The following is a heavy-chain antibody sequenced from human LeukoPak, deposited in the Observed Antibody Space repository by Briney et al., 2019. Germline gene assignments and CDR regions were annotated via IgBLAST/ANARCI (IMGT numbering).Heavy chain of an antibody. D-gene: IGHD2-21*01. J-gene: IGHJ3*01. CDR2: IYPGDSDT. V-gene: IGHV5-51*01. Sequence: GESLKISCKGSGYSFTRYWIAWVRQMPGKGLECMGFIYPGDSDTRYSPSFQGQVTISADKSISTAYLQWSSLKASDTAMFYCARQFHSNDAFDVWGHGTMVTVSS. CDR1: GYSFTRYW. CDR3: ARQFHSNDAFDV.